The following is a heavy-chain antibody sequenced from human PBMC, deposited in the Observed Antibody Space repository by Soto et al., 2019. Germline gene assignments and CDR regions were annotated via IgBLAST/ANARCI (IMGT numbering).Heavy chain of an antibody. CDR1: GGSFSGYY. V-gene: IGHV4-34*01. Sequence: KPSETLSLTCAVYGGSFSGYYWSWIRQPPGKGLEWIGEINHSGSTNYNPSLKSRVTISVDTSKNQFSLKLSSVTAADTAVYYCARNRRVLRFLEWLFLDYWGQGTLVTVSS. CDR2: INHSGST. D-gene: IGHD3-3*01. CDR3: ARNRRVLRFLEWLFLDY. J-gene: IGHJ4*02.